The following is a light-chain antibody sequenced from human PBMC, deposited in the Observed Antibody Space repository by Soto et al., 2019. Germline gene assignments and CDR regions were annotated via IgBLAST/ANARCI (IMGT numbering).Light chain of an antibody. CDR3: QQYDSTPET. Sequence: ENVLTQSPGTLSLSPGERATLSCRASQSLSSNFLAWSQRKPGQAPRLLIYDTSRRASDIPDRCTGSGSGTDFPLTIKRLAPEDFAVYYCQQYDSTPETFGQGTKVEIK. CDR1: QSLSSNF. V-gene: IGKV3-20*01. CDR2: DTS. J-gene: IGKJ1*01.